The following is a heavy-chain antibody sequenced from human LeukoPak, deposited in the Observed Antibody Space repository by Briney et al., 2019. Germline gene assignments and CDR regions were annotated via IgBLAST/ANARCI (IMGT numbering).Heavy chain of an antibody. CDR3: ARDQGYCTSASCRGDAFDV. J-gene: IGHJ3*01. D-gene: IGHD2-2*01. V-gene: IGHV3-7*01. Sequence: GGSLRLSCAASGFTFSSYWMSWVRQAPGKGLEWVAKIKQDGSEKYYVDSVKGRFTISRDNAKNSLSLQMNSLRAEDTAVYYCARDQGYCTSASCRGDAFDVWGQGSMVSVYS. CDR2: IKQDGSEK. CDR1: GFTFSSYW.